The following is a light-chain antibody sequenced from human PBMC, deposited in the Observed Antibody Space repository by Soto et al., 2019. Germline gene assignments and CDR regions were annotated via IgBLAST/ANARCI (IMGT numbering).Light chain of an antibody. V-gene: IGLV2-14*01. CDR3: ISYTGSSTSYV. CDR2: EVS. CDR1: SSDVGSYDH. Sequence: QSALTQPASVSGSPGQSITISCSGTSSDVGSYDHVAWYQQFPGKTPKLMIYEVSNRPSGVSSRFSGSKSGNTASLTISGLQAEDEADYYCISYTGSSTSYVFGTGTKGTV. J-gene: IGLJ1*01.